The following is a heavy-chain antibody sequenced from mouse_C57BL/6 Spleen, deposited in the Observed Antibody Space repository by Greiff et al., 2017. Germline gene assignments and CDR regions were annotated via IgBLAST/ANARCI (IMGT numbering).Heavy chain of an antibody. V-gene: IGHV14-4*01. CDR3: TTTAYYSNNLHDC. Sequence: EVQLQQSGAELVSPAASVSLSCTASGFNIKDVYMLWVKQRSEQGLEWICWFVPENGDTEYAPKFQGKATITADPSSNTAYLQLSSLTSEDTAVYYCTTTAYYSNNLHDCWGQGTTLTVSS. J-gene: IGHJ2*01. D-gene: IGHD2-5*01. CDR2: FVPENGDT. CDR1: GFNIKDVY.